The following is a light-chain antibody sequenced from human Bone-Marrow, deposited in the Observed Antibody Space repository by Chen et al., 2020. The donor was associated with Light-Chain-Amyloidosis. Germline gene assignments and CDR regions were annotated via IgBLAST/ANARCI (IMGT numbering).Light chain of an antibody. J-gene: IGKJ2*01. CDR1: QSMSTY. CDR3: QQSYSTPPYT. Sequence: DIQMTQSPSSLSASVGDRVTITCRASQSMSTYLNWYQQKPGKAPKLLIYAASTLQSGVPSRFSGGGSRTDFTLTISSLQPEDFATYYCQQSYSTPPYTFGQGTKLEIK. V-gene: IGKV1-39*01. CDR2: AAS.